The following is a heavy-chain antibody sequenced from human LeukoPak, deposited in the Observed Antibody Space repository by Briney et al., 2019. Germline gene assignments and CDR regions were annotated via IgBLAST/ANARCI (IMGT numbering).Heavy chain of an antibody. CDR3: ARDLEQVVPAAISWFDP. D-gene: IGHD2-2*02. Sequence: GGSLRLSCAASGFTLSSYAMHWVRQAPGKGLEWVAVISYDGSNKYYADSVKGRFTISRDNSKNTLYLQMNSLRAEDTAVYYCARDLEQVVPAAISWFDPWGQGTLVTVSS. CDR1: GFTLSSYA. CDR2: ISYDGSNK. V-gene: IGHV3-30*04. J-gene: IGHJ5*02.